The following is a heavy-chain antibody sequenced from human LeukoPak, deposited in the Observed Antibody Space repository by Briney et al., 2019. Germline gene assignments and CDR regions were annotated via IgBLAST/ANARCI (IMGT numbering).Heavy chain of an antibody. V-gene: IGHV1-2*02. Sequence: ASVKVSCKASGYTFTDHYIHWVRQAPGQGFEWMGWINPNTGGTDYAQKFQDRIATSTYTSISTVYMELSRLKSDDTALYYCARDLATIDGIAWYYFENWGQGTLVTVSS. D-gene: IGHD5-12*01. CDR3: ARDLATIDGIAWYYFEN. CDR1: GYTFTDHY. CDR2: INPNTGGT. J-gene: IGHJ4*02.